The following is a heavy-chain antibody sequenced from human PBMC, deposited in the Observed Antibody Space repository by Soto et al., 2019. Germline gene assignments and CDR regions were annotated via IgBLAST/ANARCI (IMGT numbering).Heavy chain of an antibody. Sequence: GHLSLSYAASVVIFRIYGINCVRQATGKGLEWLSYISSTGSIIYYADSVKGRFTMSRDNAKNSLYLQMSSLRAEDTAVYYCARESLYSRRNCLDPWGQGTLVTVSS. CDR1: VVIFRIYG. CDR3: ARESLYSRRNCLDP. D-gene: IGHD1-26*01. V-gene: IGHV3-48*03. J-gene: IGHJ5*02. CDR2: ISSTGSII.